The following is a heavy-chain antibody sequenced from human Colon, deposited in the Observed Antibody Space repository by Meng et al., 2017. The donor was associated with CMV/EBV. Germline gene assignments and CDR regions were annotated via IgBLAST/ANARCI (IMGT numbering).Heavy chain of an antibody. V-gene: IGHV4-34*01. CDR1: GGSFSGYY. Sequence: VQLQQWGGGLLKPSETLSLPCAVYGGSFSGYYWSWIRQPSGKGLEWIGEINHSGSTNYNPSLKSRVTISVDTSKNQFSLKLSSVTAADTAVYYCASILFAAAAGGWGGYWGQGALVTVSS. D-gene: IGHD6-13*01. CDR3: ASILFAAAAGGWGGY. CDR2: INHSGST. J-gene: IGHJ4*02.